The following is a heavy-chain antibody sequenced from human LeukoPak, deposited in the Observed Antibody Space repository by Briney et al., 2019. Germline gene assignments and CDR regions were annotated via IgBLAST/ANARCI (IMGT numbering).Heavy chain of an antibody. CDR1: GFTFSSYP. Sequence: GGSLRLSCAASGFTFSSYPMTWVRQAPGKGLEWASTVTGSGGSTYYSDSVKGRFTISRDNSKNTLFLQMKSLRAEDTAVYYCAKGIYGDYALDHWGQGTLVTVSS. CDR3: AKGIYGDYALDH. J-gene: IGHJ4*02. V-gene: IGHV3-23*01. D-gene: IGHD4-17*01. CDR2: VTGSGGST.